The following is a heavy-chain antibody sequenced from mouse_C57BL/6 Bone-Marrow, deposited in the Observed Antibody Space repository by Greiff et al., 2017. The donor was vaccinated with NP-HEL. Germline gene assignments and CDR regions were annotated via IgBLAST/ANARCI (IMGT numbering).Heavy chain of an antibody. D-gene: IGHD2-3*01. CDR1: GYTFTDYE. Sequence: QVQLQQSGAELVRPGASVTLSCKASGYTFTDYEMHWVKQTPVHGLEWIGAIDPETGGTAYNQKFKGKAILTADKSSSTAYMELRRLTSEDSAVYYCTREGYDGYYVYFDYWGQGTTLTVSS. V-gene: IGHV1-15*01. CDR3: TREGYDGYYVYFDY. J-gene: IGHJ2*01. CDR2: IDPETGGT.